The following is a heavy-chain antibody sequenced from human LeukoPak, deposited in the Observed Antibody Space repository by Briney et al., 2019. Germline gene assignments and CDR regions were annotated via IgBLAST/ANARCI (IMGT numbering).Heavy chain of an antibody. CDR2: INQDGREK. V-gene: IGHV3-7*01. CDR1: GFIFRNYW. CDR3: AVATRSFLPDYC. J-gene: IGHJ4*02. Sequence: PGGSLRLSCAASGFIFRNYWMSWVRQAPGKGLEWVAIINQDGREKHYVDSVKGRFTISRDNAKDSLYLQMNSPRAEDAALYYCAVATRSFLPDYCWGQGTLVTVSS. D-gene: IGHD5-12*01.